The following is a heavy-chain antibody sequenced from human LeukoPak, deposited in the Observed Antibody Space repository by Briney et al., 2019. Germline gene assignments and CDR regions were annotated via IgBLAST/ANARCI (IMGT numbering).Heavy chain of an antibody. D-gene: IGHD3-10*01. J-gene: IGHJ4*02. CDR3: ARNTRSTEYYYGSGSYYSYYFDY. CDR1: RLTFGDYG. Sequence: PGGSLRLSCGASRLTFGDYGMSGVRQAPGKGLEWVSGFNWNGGSTGFVGSVKCRFTISSDNAKSSLYLQMNSLRADDTALYYCARNTRSTEYYYGSGSYYSYYFDYWGQGTLVTVSS. CDR2: FNWNGGST. V-gene: IGHV3-20*04.